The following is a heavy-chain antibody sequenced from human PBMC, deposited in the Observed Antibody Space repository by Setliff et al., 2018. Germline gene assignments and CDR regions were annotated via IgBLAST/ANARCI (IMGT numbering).Heavy chain of an antibody. V-gene: IGHV4-4*07. J-gene: IGHJ4*02. Sequence: PSETLSLTCTVSGGSISTYYWSWIRRPAGKGLEWIGRTYYGGNTYYNPSLKSRVTISVDTSKKHSSLKLTSVTAADPAAYYCARYTPKLPELGIYGWFDYWGQGTPVTVSS. CDR1: GGSISTYY. D-gene: IGHD7-27*01. CDR3: ARYTPKLPELGIYGWFDY. CDR2: TYYGGNT.